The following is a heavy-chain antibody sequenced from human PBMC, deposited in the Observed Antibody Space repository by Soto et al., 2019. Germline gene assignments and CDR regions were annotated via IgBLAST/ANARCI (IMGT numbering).Heavy chain of an antibody. CDR3: GEGGGNFDQ. Sequence: EVQLVESGGGLVQPGGSLRLTCEVSGFTFRGSWMSWVRQAPGKGLEWVANVNQEGSDRYYVDSVKGRFTISRDNAKNSGFLLRNSRGAGDSAGVYWGEGGGNFDQWGQGTLVTVAS. CDR1: GFTFRGSW. V-gene: IGHV3-7*04. CDR2: VNQEGSDR. D-gene: IGHD3-16*01. J-gene: IGHJ4*02.